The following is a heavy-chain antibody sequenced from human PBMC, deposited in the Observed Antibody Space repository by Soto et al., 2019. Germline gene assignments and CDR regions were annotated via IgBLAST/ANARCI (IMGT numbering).Heavy chain of an antibody. CDR1: GYTFTSYA. D-gene: IGHD2-2*01. V-gene: IGHV1-3*01. Sequence: GASVKVSCKASGYTFTSYAMHWVRQAPGQRLEWMGWINAGNGNTKYSQKFQGRVTITRDTSASTAYMELSSLRSEDTAVYYCATGYCSSTSCYDAFDIWGQGTMVTVS. J-gene: IGHJ3*02. CDR3: ATGYCSSTSCYDAFDI. CDR2: INAGNGNT.